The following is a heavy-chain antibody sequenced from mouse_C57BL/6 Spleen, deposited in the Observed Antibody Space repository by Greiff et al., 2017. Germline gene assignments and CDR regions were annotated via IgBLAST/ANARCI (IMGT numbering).Heavy chain of an antibody. V-gene: IGHV5-4*01. CDR2: ISDGGSYT. J-gene: IGHJ1*03. CDR1: GFTFSSYA. Sequence: DVKLVESGGGLVKPGGSLKLSCAASGFTFSSYAMSWVRQTPEKRLEWVATISDGGSYTYYPDNVKGRFTISRDNAKNNLYLQMSHLKSEDTAMYYCAREPPYYYGSSYWYFDVWGTGTTVTVSS. CDR3: AREPPYYYGSSYWYFDV. D-gene: IGHD1-1*01.